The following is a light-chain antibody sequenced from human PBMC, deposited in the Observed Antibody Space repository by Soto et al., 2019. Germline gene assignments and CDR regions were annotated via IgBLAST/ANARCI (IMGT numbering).Light chain of an antibody. CDR3: QQYYSYPRT. CDR1: QSISSY. CDR2: AAS. Sequence: AIQMTQFPSSLSASVGDRVTITCRASQSISSYLNWYQQKPGKVPKLLIYAASTLQSGVPSRFSGSGSGTDFTLTISCLQSEDFATYYCQQYYSYPRTFGQGTKVDIK. V-gene: IGKV1-8*01. J-gene: IGKJ1*01.